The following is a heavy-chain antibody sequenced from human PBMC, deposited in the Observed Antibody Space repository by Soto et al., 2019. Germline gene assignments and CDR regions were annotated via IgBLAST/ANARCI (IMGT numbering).Heavy chain of an antibody. Sequence: SETLSLTCAVYGGSFSGYYWSWIRQPPGKGLEWIGEINHSGSTNYNPSLKSRVTISVDTSKNQFSLKLSSVTAADTAVYYCARRGSYGSGSYRYYYYYMHVWGKGTTVSVSS. V-gene: IGHV4-34*01. CDR2: INHSGST. CDR1: GGSFSGYY. J-gene: IGHJ6*03. CDR3: ARRGSYGSGSYRYYYYYMHV. D-gene: IGHD3-10*01.